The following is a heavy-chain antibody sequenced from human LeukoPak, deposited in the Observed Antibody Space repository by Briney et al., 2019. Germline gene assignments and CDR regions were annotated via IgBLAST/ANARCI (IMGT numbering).Heavy chain of an antibody. J-gene: IGHJ6*03. CDR3: ARVSWFPGTSYYYMDV. CDR1: GGSISRYY. CDR2: ISDSGTT. D-gene: IGHD1-1*01. V-gene: IGHV4-59*01. Sequence: SETLSLTCTVSGGSISRYYWSWIRQPPGKGLEWLGYISDSGTTNYNPSLKSRVTISVDTSKKEFSLKLSSLTAADTAVYYCARVSWFPGTSYYYMDVWGKGTTVTVSS.